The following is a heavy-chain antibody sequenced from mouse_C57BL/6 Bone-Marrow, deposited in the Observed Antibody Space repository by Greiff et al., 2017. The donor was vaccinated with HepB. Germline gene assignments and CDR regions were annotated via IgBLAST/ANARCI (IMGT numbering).Heavy chain of an antibody. CDR2: IDPANGNT. V-gene: IGHV14-3*01. D-gene: IGHD1-1*01. CDR1: GFNIKNTY. J-gene: IGHJ2*01. CDR3: AKGYYYVSSLYFDF. Sequence: VQLQQSVAELVRPGASVKLSCTASGFNIKNTYMHWVKQRPEQGLEWIGRIDPANGNTKYAPKFQGKATITADTSSNTAYLQLSSLTSEDTAIYYFAKGYYYVSSLYFDFWGQGPTLTVSS.